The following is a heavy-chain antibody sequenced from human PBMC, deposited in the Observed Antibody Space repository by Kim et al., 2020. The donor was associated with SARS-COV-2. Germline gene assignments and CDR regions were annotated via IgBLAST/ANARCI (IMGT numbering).Heavy chain of an antibody. V-gene: IGHV4-39*01. J-gene: IGHJ4*02. CDR3: ARTQGLTGYYLDY. Sequence: SETLSLTCTVSGGSISSSSYYWGWIRQPPGKGLEWIGSIYYSGSTYYNPSLKSRVTISVDTSKNQFSLKLSSVTAADTAVYYCARTQGLTGYYLDYWGQGTLVTVSS. CDR1: GGSISSSSYY. CDR2: IYYSGST. D-gene: IGHD3-9*01.